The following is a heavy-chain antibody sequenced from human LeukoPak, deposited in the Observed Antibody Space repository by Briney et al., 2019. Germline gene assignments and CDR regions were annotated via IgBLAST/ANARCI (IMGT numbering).Heavy chain of an antibody. CDR2: FYTSGST. Sequence: PSETLSLTCTVSGGSINSYYWSWIRQPAGKGLEWIGRFYTSGSTTYNPSLKSRVTMPVDTSKNQFSLKLTSVTAADTAVYYCARVGGIPLGAFDIWGQGTMVTVSS. CDR3: ARVGGIPLGAFDI. J-gene: IGHJ3*02. V-gene: IGHV4-4*07. D-gene: IGHD3-10*01. CDR1: GGSINSYY.